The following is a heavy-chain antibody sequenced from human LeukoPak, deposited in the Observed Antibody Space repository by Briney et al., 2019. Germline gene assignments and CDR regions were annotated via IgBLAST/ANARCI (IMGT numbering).Heavy chain of an antibody. CDR3: ARVPASSGWYRDY. CDR2: INHSGST. J-gene: IGHJ4*02. D-gene: IGHD6-19*01. Sequence: SETLSLNCAVYGGSFSGYYWSWIRQPPGKGLEWIGEINHSGSTNYNPSLKSRVTISVDTSKNQFSLKLSSVTAADTAVYYCARVPASSGWYRDYWGQGTLVTVSS. V-gene: IGHV4-34*01. CDR1: GGSFSGYY.